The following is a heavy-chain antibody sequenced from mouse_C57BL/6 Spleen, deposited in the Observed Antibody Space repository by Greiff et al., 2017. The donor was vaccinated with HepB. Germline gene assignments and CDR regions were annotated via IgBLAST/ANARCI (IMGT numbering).Heavy chain of an antibody. Sequence: EVKLVESEGGLVQPGSSMKLSCTASGFTFSDYYMAWVRQVPEKGLEWVANINYDGSSTYYLDSLKSRFIISRDNAKNILYLQMSSLKSEDTATYYCARAGTITTVVEGYFDVWGTGTTVTVSS. CDR1: GFTFSDYY. CDR2: INYDGSST. J-gene: IGHJ1*03. D-gene: IGHD1-1*01. CDR3: ARAGTITTVVEGYFDV. V-gene: IGHV5-16*01.